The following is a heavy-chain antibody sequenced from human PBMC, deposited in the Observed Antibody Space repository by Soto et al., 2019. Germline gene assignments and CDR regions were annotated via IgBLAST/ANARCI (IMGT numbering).Heavy chain of an antibody. V-gene: IGHV1-2*02. CDR3: ARVTLKAGNWFDP. J-gene: IGHJ5*02. Sequence: ASVKVSCKASGYTFTDYFIHWVRQAPGQGFGWMGWINPNTRGTNYAQKFQGRVTMTRDTSNSTAYMELRGLRSDDTAVYYCARVTLKAGNWFDPWGQGTLVTVS. CDR2: INPNTRGT. CDR1: GYTFTDYF.